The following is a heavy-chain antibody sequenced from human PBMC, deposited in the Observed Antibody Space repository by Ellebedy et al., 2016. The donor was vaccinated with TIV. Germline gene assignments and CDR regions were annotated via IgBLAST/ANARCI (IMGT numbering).Heavy chain of an antibody. CDR3: ARDTSRNYDILTGYYTPYYYGMDV. CDR2: ISSSSSYI. J-gene: IGHJ6*02. V-gene: IGHV3-21*01. D-gene: IGHD3-9*01. CDR1: GFTFSNYS. Sequence: GGSLRLXXAASGFTFSNYSTNWVRQAPGKGLEWVSSISSSSSYIYYADSVKGRFIISRDNAKNSLYLQMNSLRAEDTAGYYCARDTSRNYDILTGYYTPYYYGMDVWGQGTTVTVSS.